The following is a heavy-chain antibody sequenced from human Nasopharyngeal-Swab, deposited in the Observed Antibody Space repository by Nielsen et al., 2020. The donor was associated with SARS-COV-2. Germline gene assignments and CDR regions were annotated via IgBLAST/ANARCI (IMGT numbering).Heavy chain of an antibody. V-gene: IGHV3-9*01. CDR2: ITWNSGNK. CDR1: GFTFENYA. D-gene: IGHD1-26*01. CDR3: AKARRTDTYSFKCFDY. Sequence: SLKISCAASGFTFENYAMHWVRQPPGKGLEWVAGITWNSGNKGYAESVQGRLTISRDNAKNSLYLQMNSLRAEDTALYYCAKARRTDTYSFKCFDYWGQGTLVTVSS. J-gene: IGHJ4*02.